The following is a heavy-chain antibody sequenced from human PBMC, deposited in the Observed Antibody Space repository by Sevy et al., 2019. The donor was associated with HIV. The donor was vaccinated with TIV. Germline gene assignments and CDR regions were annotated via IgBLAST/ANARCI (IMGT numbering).Heavy chain of an antibody. CDR3: VRAYYKFCGGDCYLDY. J-gene: IGHJ4*02. Sequence: GGSLRLSCAASGFTFSMYWMSWVRQAPGKGLEWVDKIKQDGSETYYVDSVKGRFTISRDNAKNSLYLQMKSLRADDTAVYYCVRAYYKFCGGDCYLDYWGQGTLVTVSS. D-gene: IGHD2-21*02. V-gene: IGHV3-7*01. CDR1: GFTFSMYW. CDR2: IKQDGSET.